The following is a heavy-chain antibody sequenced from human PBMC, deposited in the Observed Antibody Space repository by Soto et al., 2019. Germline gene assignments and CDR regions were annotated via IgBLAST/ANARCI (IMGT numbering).Heavy chain of an antibody. D-gene: IGHD3-22*01. Sequence: QVQLVESGGGVVQPGRSLRLSCAASGFTFSSYAMHWVRQAPGKGLEWVAVISYDGSNKYYAYSVKGRFTISRDNSKYSLYLQMNSLRVAVTVVYYCAIRSGYYDSSGYYNYYFDYWGQVTLVTVYS. CDR1: GFTFSSYA. J-gene: IGHJ4*02. CDR2: ISYDGSNK. V-gene: IGHV3-30-3*01. CDR3: AIRSGYYDSSGYYNYYFDY.